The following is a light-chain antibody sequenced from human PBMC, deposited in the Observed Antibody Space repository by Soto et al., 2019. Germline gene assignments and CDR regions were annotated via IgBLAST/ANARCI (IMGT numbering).Light chain of an antibody. CDR1: SIDVGGYNY. CDR3: SSYTSSSTV. Sequence: ALTQPASVSGSPGQSITISCTGTSIDVGGYNYVSWYQQHPGKAPKLMIYEVSNRPSGVSNRFSGSKSGNTASLTISGLQAEDEADYYCSSYTSSSTVFGPGTKVTVL. J-gene: IGLJ1*01. V-gene: IGLV2-14*01. CDR2: EVS.